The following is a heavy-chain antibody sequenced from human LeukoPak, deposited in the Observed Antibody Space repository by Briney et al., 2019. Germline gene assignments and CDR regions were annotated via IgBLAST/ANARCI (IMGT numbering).Heavy chain of an antibody. D-gene: IGHD6-19*01. J-gene: IGHJ4*02. Sequence: PGGSLRLSCAASGFTVNSNYMSWVRQAPGKGLEWVSVIHSGGGTYYADSVKGRFTISRDNSKNKLYFQMNSLRADDTAVYFCARASSGWAYYFDYWGQGTLVTVSS. CDR3: ARASSGWAYYFDY. CDR2: IHSGGGT. V-gene: IGHV3-53*01. CDR1: GFTVNSNY.